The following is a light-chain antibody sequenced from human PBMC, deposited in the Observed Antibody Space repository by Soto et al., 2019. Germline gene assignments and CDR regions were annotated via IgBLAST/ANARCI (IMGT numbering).Light chain of an antibody. V-gene: IGKV1-12*01. CDR3: QQAHSFPLT. Sequence: DIKMTQSPSPVSASVGDRVTITCRASQDINRGLAWHQQRPGEGPNLLIFSASTLQSGVPSRFSGSGSGTDFTLTITNLQPEDIATYYCQQAHSFPLTFGPGTKVDLK. CDR2: SAS. J-gene: IGKJ3*01. CDR1: QDINRG.